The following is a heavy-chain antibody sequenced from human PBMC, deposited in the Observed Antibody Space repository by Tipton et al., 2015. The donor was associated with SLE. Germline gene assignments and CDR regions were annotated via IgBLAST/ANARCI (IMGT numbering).Heavy chain of an antibody. D-gene: IGHD3-10*01. CDR3: ARDPYMVRGVNGAFDI. J-gene: IGHJ3*02. CDR1: GGSFSGYY. CDR2: SYYSWST. Sequence: TLSLTCAVYGGSFSGYYWSWIRQPPGQGLEWIGYSYYSWSTNYNPSLKSRVTISVDTSKNQFSLKLSSVTAADTAVYYCARDPYMVRGVNGAFDIWGQGTMVTVSS. V-gene: IGHV4-59*01.